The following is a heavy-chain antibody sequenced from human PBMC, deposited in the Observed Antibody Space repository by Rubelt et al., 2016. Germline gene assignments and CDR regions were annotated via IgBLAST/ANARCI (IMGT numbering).Heavy chain of an antibody. D-gene: IGHD3-10*01. CDR3: VGGEPADY. V-gene: IGHV1-18*01. CDR2: ISAYNGNT. Sequence: QVQLVQSGAEVKKPGASVKVSCKASVYTFTSYGISWVRQAPGQGLEWMGWISAYNGNTNYAQRVQGRVTMTKDTSTSKAYMELRSLRSDDKAVYYGVGGEPADYWGQGTLVTVSS. J-gene: IGHJ4*02. CDR1: VYTFTSYG.